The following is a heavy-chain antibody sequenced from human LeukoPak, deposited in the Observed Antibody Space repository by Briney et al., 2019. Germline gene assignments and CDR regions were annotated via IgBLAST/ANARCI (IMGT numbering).Heavy chain of an antibody. V-gene: IGHV4-34*01. CDR1: GGSFSGYY. D-gene: IGHD3-16*01. Sequence: PSETLSLTCAVYGGSFSGYYWSWIRQPPGKGLEWIGEINHSGSTNYNPSLKSRVTISVDTSKNQFSLELSSVTAADTAVYYCARGGDRPYWYFDLWGRGTLVTVSS. J-gene: IGHJ2*01. CDR3: ARGGDRPYWYFDL. CDR2: INHSGST.